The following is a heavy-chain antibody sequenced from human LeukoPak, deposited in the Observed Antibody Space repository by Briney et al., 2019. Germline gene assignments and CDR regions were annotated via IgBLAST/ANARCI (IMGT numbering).Heavy chain of an antibody. D-gene: IGHD3-3*01. CDR1: GFTFSNYG. CDR3: AKVGSAIFGVVTENWFDP. Sequence: GGSLRLSCAASGFTFSNYGMHWVRQAPGKGLEWVVGMSSDGTKKFYADSVKDRFTISRDNSKNTLYLQMNSLRAEDTAVYYCAKVGSAIFGVVTENWFDPWGQGTLVTVSS. CDR2: MSSDGTKK. V-gene: IGHV3-30*18. J-gene: IGHJ5*02.